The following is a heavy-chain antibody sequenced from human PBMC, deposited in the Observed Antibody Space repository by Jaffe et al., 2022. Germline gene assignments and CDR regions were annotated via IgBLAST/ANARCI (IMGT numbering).Heavy chain of an antibody. CDR2: ISGSGGST. CDR3: AKDPVLRFLEWHKGTPTSYFQH. Sequence: EVQLLESGGGLVQPGGSLRLSCAASGFTFSSYAMSWVRQAPGKGLEWVSAISGSGGSTYYADSVKGRFTISRDNSKNTLYLQMNSLRAEDTAVYYCAKDPVLRFLEWHKGTPTSYFQHWGQGTLVTVSS. D-gene: IGHD3-3*01. V-gene: IGHV3-23*01. CDR1: GFTFSSYA. J-gene: IGHJ1*01.